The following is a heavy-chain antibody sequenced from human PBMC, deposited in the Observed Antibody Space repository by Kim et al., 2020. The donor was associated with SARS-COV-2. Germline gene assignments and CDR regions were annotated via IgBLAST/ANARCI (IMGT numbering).Heavy chain of an antibody. CDR1: GYTFTSHY. J-gene: IGHJ4*02. Sequence: ASVKVSCKASGYTFTSHYMHWVRQAPGQGLEWMGMINPSGGGTSSARKFQGRVTLTRDSSTSTVYMDLSGLISEDTAIYYCARGYTFGLGYWGQGTRVTV. D-gene: IGHD5-18*01. CDR3: ARGYTFGLGY. CDR2: INPSGGGT. V-gene: IGHV1-46*01.